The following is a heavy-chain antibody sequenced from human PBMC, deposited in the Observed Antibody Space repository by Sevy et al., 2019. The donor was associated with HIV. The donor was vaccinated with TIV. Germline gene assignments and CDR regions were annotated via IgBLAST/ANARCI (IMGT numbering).Heavy chain of an antibody. D-gene: IGHD7-27*01. J-gene: IGHJ6*03. CDR2: IKQDGNDK. Sequence: GGSLRLSCAVSAFTFSSYWTSWVRQAPGKGLEWVANIKQDGNDKYYVDSVKGRFTISRDNAKNSLYLQMSSLRAEDTAVYYCARDLGSFYYYYMDVWGKGTTVTVSS. V-gene: IGHV3-7*01. CDR1: AFTFSSYW. CDR3: ARDLGSFYYYYMDV.